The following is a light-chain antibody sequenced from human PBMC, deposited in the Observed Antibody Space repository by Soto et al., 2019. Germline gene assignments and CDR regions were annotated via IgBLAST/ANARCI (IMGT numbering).Light chain of an antibody. Sequence: QSALTQPPSASGSPGQSVTISCTGTSSDVGAYSYVSWYQQHPGKGPKLMIYEVSKRPSGVPDRFSGSKSGNTASLTVSGLQAEDETDYYCSSYAGSNTYVFGTGTKVTVL. CDR1: SSDVGAYSY. CDR3: SSYAGSNTYV. J-gene: IGLJ1*01. V-gene: IGLV2-8*01. CDR2: EVS.